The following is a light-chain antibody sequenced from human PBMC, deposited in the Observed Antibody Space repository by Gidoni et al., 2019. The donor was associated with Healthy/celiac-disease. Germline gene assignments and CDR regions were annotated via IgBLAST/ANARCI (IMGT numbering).Light chain of an antibody. V-gene: IGKV1-39*01. CDR1: QSISSY. CDR2: AAS. J-gene: IGKJ4*01. Sequence: DIQMTQSPSSLSASVGDRVTITCRASQSISSYLNWYLQKPGKAPKLLIYAASSLQSGVPSRFSGSGSGTDFTLTISSLQPEDFATYYCQQSYSTLLTFGGGTKVEIK. CDR3: QQSYSTLLT.